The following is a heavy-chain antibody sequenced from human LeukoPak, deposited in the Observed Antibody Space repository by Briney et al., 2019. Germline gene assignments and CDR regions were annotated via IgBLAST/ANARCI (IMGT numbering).Heavy chain of an antibody. CDR2: IYSDGST. V-gene: IGHV3-53*01. J-gene: IGHJ4*02. D-gene: IGHD6-19*01. Sequence: GGSLRLSCAASGFTVSGNYMSWVRQAPGKGLEWVSVIYSDGSTYYADSVKGRFTISRDNSKNTLYLQMNSLRAEDTAVYYCAKIKQWLAYYFDYWGQGTLVTVSS. CDR3: AKIKQWLAYYFDY. CDR1: GFTVSGNY.